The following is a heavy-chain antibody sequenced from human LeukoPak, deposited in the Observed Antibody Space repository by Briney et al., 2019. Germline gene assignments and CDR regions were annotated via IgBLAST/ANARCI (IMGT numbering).Heavy chain of an antibody. D-gene: IGHD2-21*02. CDR2: IHPKSGDT. CDR1: GYTFSGYY. Sequence: GASVKVSCKASGYTFSGYYLHWVRQAPGQGLEWMGWIHPKSGDTKYAPKFLGRVTMTRDTSISTAYMELSRLRSDDTAVYYCARAEVCGGDCYRIDYWGQGTLVTVSS. V-gene: IGHV1-2*02. J-gene: IGHJ4*02. CDR3: ARAEVCGGDCYRIDY.